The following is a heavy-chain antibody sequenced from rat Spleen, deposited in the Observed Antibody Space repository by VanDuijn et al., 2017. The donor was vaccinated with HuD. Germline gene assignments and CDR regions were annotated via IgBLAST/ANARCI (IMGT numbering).Heavy chain of an antibody. V-gene: IGHV5-31*01. CDR1: GFTFNNYW. D-gene: IGHD1-8*01. CDR3: ASPVGGYFGF. Sequence: EVQLVESGGGLVQPGKSLKLSCVASGFTFNNYWMTWIRQAPGKGLEWVASITNTGGSTYHPDSVKGRFAVSRDNAKSTLYLQMDSLRSEDTATYYCASPVGGYFGFWGPGTMVTVSS. J-gene: IGHJ1*01. CDR2: ITNTGGST.